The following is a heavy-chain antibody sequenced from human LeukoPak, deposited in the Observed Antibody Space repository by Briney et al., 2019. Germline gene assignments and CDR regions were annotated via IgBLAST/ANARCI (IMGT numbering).Heavy chain of an antibody. CDR3: AKKRSSGGATQFDY. V-gene: IGHV3-23*01. D-gene: IGHD2-15*01. CDR2: TSGSGDDT. Sequence: GGSLRLSCVASGFTFSSYGMSWVRQAPGKGLEWVSSTSGSGDDTYYADSVKGRFTLSRDDSKNTLYLQMNSLRADDTAVYYCAKKRSSGGATQFDYWGQGTLVTVSS. J-gene: IGHJ4*02. CDR1: GFTFSSYG.